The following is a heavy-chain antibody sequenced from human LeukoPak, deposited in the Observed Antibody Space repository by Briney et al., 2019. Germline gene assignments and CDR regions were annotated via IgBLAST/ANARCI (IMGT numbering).Heavy chain of an antibody. CDR2: IYPGVSDT. CDR3: ARQFRDSSGYYSYYFDY. V-gene: IGHV5-51*01. J-gene: IGHJ4*02. D-gene: IGHD3-22*01. Sequence: GESLKISCKGSGYSFTTYWIGWVRQMPGRDLEWMGIIYPGVSDTRYSPSFQGQVTISADKSISTAYLQWSSLKASDTAMYYCARQFRDSSGYYSYYFDYWGQGTLVTVSS. CDR1: GYSFTTYW.